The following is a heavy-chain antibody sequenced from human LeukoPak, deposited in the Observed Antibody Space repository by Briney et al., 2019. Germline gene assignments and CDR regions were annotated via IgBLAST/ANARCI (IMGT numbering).Heavy chain of an antibody. CDR3: AKGGSNNWSFDN. V-gene: IGHV3-30*02. CDR2: IRYDGRNK. D-gene: IGHD1-1*01. Sequence: PGGSLRLSCAAAGLTFSNYGMHWVRQAPGKGLQWVAYIRYDGRNKYSADSVKGRFTIYRDNSKSTLYLQMNSRRPEDTAVYYCAKGGSNNWSFDNWGQGTLVTVSS. CDR1: GLTFSNYG. J-gene: IGHJ4*02.